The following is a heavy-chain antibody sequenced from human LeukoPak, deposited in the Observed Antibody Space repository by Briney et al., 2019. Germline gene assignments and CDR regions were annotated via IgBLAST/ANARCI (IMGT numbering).Heavy chain of an antibody. J-gene: IGHJ4*02. Sequence: GASVKVSCKASGYTFTGYYMHWVRQAPGQGLEWMGWINPNSGNTGYAQKFQGRVTMTRNTSISTAYMELSSLRSEDTAVYYCARVVDFDWLLPRFDYWGQGTLVTVSS. CDR2: INPNSGNT. D-gene: IGHD3-9*01. CDR1: GYTFTGYY. CDR3: ARVVDFDWLLPRFDY. V-gene: IGHV1-8*02.